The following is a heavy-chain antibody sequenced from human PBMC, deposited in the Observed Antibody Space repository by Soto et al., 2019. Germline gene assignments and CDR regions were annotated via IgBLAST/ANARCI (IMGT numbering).Heavy chain of an antibody. CDR3: ASVVVPAIWGDYYYYMDV. CDR1: GGSISSSSYY. J-gene: IGHJ6*03. CDR2: IYYSGST. V-gene: IGHV4-39*01. D-gene: IGHD2-2*01. Sequence: SETLSLTCTVSGGSISSSSYYWGWIRQPPGKGLEWIGSIYYSGSTYYNPSLKSRVTISVDTSKNQFSLKLSSVTAADTAVYYCASVVVPAIWGDYYYYMDVWGKGTTVTVSS.